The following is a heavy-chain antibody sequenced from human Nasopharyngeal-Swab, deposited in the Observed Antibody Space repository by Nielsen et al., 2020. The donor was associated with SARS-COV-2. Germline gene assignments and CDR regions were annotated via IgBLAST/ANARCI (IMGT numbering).Heavy chain of an antibody. CDR2: IWYDGSNK. V-gene: IGHV3-33*08. J-gene: IGHJ4*02. CDR3: ARDHCSSTSCYLPGHYFDY. Sequence: GGSLRLSCAASGFTFSSYAMSWVRQAPGKGLEWVAVIWYDGSNKYYADSVKGRFTISRDNSKNTLYLQMNSLRAEDTAVYYCARDHCSSTSCYLPGHYFDYWGQGTLVTVSS. D-gene: IGHD2-2*01. CDR1: GFTFSSYA.